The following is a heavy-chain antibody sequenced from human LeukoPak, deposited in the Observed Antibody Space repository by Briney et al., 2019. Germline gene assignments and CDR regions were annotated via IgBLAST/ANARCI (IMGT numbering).Heavy chain of an antibody. J-gene: IGHJ4*02. V-gene: IGHV3-23*01. CDR3: AKDVRGGCSGANCHY. Sequence: GGSLRLSCAASGFTVDKNYMSWVRQAPGKGLEWVSDISAGGDIINYAVSVMGRFTISRDNSENTMYLQMNSLRAEDTAVYYCAKDVRGGCSGANCHYWGQGTLVTVSS. D-gene: IGHD4/OR15-4a*01. CDR2: ISAGGDII. CDR1: GFTVDKNY.